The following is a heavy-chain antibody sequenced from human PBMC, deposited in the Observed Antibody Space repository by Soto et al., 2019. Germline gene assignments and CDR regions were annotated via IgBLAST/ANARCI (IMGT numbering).Heavy chain of an antibody. Sequence: GGSMRLSCAASGFTVSSNYMSWVRQAPGKGLEWVSVIYSGGSTYYADSVKGRFTISRDNSKNTLYLQMNSLRAEDTAVYYCARVGRSGYDFDYWGQGTLVTVSS. D-gene: IGHD5-12*01. CDR1: GFTVSSNY. J-gene: IGHJ4*02. CDR2: IYSGGST. V-gene: IGHV3-66*01. CDR3: ARVGRSGYDFDY.